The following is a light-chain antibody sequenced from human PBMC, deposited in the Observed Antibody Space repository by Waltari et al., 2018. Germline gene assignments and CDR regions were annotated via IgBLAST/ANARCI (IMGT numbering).Light chain of an antibody. CDR1: SSNIGNEY. Sequence: QSVLTQPPSVSATPGQKVTISYSGSSSNIGNEYVYWYQKLPGTAPKLLVYDTYQRPSGIPDRFSGSKSGTSATLGITGLQTGDEAHYYCGAWDPSLTAFVFGTGTEVTVL. CDR2: DTY. V-gene: IGLV1-51*01. J-gene: IGLJ1*01. CDR3: GAWDPSLTAFV.